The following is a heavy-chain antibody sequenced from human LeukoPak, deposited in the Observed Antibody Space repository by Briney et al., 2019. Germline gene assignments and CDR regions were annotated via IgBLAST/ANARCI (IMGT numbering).Heavy chain of an antibody. V-gene: IGHV3-30*18. J-gene: IGHJ4*02. D-gene: IGHD3-3*01. CDR1: GLTFSSYG. CDR3: AKIRARRILRIGEFDY. Sequence: PGGSLRLSCAASGLTFSSYGMHWVRQAPGKGLEWVAVISYDGSNKYYADSVKGRFTISRDNSKNTLYLQMNSLRAEDTAVYYCAKIRARRILRIGEFDYWGQGTLVTVSS. CDR2: ISYDGSNK.